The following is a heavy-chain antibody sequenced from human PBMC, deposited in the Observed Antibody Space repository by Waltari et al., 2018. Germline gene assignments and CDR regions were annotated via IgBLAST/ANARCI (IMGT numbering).Heavy chain of an antibody. J-gene: IGHJ4*02. CDR3: TKGAWLDY. CDR1: GFTFSTFD. CDR2: MSDAGENT. V-gene: IGHV3-23*01. Sequence: EVQVWESGGGFVQPGGSPRLSCAAAGFTFSTFDMSWVRQAPGKGLEWVSVSVMSDAGENTHYAESVKGRFTVSRDNSKNTLYLQMNRLRAEDTAVYYCTKGAWLDYWGQGTLVTVSS.